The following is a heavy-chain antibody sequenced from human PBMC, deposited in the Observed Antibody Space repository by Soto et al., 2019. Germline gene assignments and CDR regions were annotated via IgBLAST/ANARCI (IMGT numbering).Heavy chain of an antibody. D-gene: IGHD1-7*01. CDR2: IDPSDSYT. V-gene: IGHV5-10-1*01. CDR1: GYSFTSYW. Sequence: PGESLKLSCKGSGYSFTSYWISWVRQMPGKGLEWMGRIDPSDSYTNYSPSFQGHVTISADKTISTAYLQWSSLKASDTAMYYCATTGTTAGGYYYGMDVWGQGTTVTVSS. CDR3: ATTGTTAGGYYYGMDV. J-gene: IGHJ6*02.